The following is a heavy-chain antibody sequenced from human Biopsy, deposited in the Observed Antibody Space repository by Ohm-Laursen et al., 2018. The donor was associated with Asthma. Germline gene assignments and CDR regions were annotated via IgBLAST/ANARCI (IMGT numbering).Heavy chain of an antibody. CDR2: INSVFGTT. J-gene: IGHJ4*02. CDR3: ARKAGSCISRTCYSLDF. Sequence: SVKVSCKSLGGTFNTYVIGWVRQAPGQGLERMGGINSVFGTTTYPQKFQDRVTITTDDSTSTVYMELSSLRSEDTAVYYCARKAGSCISRTCYSLDFWGQGTLVTVSS. CDR1: GGTFNTYV. D-gene: IGHD2-2*01. V-gene: IGHV1-69*05.